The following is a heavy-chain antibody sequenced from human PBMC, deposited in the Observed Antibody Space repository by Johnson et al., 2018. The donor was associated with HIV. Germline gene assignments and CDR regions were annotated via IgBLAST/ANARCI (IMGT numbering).Heavy chain of an antibody. J-gene: IGHJ3*02. CDR2: ISHDGSNK. D-gene: IGHD6-6*01. V-gene: IGHV3-30*14. Sequence: QVQLVESGGGLVRPGGSLRLSCAASGFTFSYYSMHWVRQAPGKGLEWVAVISHDGSNKYYADSVKGRFTISRDNSKNTLYLQMNSLRAEDTAVYYCAREIIAARPSAFDIWGQGTMVTVSS. CDR1: GFTFSYYS. CDR3: AREIIAARPSAFDI.